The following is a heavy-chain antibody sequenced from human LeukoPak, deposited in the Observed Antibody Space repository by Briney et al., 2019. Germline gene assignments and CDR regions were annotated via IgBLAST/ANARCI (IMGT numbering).Heavy chain of an antibody. CDR3: ARGIQLGYFDY. Sequence: SETLSLTCAVYGGSFSGYYWSWIRQPPGKGLEWIGEINHSGSTNYNPSLKSRVTISVDTSKNQFSLKLSSVTAADMAVYYCARGIQLGYFDYWGQGILVTVSS. D-gene: IGHD5-18*01. CDR1: GGSFSGYY. J-gene: IGHJ4*02. V-gene: IGHV4-34*01. CDR2: INHSGST.